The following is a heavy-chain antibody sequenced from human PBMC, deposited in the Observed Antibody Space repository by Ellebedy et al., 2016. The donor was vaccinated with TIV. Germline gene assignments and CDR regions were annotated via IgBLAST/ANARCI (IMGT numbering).Heavy chain of an antibody. CDR3: ASGQWPILH. J-gene: IGHJ4*02. V-gene: IGHV3-53*01. CDR2: AYVGTKT. CDR1: GFTVNSNY. D-gene: IGHD6-19*01. Sequence: GESLKISCAASGFTVNSNYLTWVRQAPGEGLEWVSLAYVGTKTYYADSVRGRFTISSDNSKNTLYLQMNSLRVDDTAVYYCASGQWPILHWGQGILVTVSS.